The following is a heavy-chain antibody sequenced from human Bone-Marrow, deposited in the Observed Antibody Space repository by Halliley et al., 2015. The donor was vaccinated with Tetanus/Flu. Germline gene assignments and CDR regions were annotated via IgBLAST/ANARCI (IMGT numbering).Heavy chain of an antibody. J-gene: IGHJ6*02. CDR3: AKTFYGDYKMPYYGMEV. V-gene: IGHV3-7*01. CDR2: IKGDGSEK. Sequence: SLRLSCATSGFTFSAHWMNWVRQAPGKGPEWVAIIKGDGSEKHYVDSVKGRFTISRDNAKSSLYLEMNSLRAEDTAVYYCAKTFYGDYKMPYYGMEVWGQGTAVTVSS. D-gene: IGHD4-17*01. CDR1: GFTFSAHW.